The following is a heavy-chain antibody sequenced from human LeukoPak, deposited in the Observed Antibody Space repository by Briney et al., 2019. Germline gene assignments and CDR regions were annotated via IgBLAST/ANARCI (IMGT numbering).Heavy chain of an antibody. CDR2: IKSKTDGGTT. CDR3: TTASGGQSGSSSAFDI. CDR1: GFTFSNAW. Sequence: GGSLRLSCAASGFTFSNAWMSWVRQAPGKGLEWVGRIKSKTDGGTTDYAAPVKGRFTISRDDSKNTLYLQMNSLKTEDTAVYYCTTASGGQSGSSSAFDIWGQGTMVTVSS. J-gene: IGHJ3*02. D-gene: IGHD1-26*01. V-gene: IGHV3-15*01.